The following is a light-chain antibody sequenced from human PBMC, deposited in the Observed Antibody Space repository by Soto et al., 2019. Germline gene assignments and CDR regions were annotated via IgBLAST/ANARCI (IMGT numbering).Light chain of an antibody. CDR2: DAS. V-gene: IGKV3-11*01. Sequence: EIVLTQSPATLSLSPGERATLSCRASQSVSSYLAWYQQKPGQAPRLLLYDASNRATGIPARFSGSGSGTDFPLTISSLEPEDFAVYYCQQRSNWPRTVGQGTKVDIK. CDR3: QQRSNWPRT. J-gene: IGKJ1*01. CDR1: QSVSSY.